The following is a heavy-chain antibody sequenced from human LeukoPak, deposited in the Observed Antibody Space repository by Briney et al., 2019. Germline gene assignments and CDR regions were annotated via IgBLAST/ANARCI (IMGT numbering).Heavy chain of an antibody. D-gene: IGHD6-19*01. CDR3: ARGGSGWYHWFDS. CDR2: ISWNSGSI. J-gene: IGHJ5*01. V-gene: IGHV3-9*01. Sequence: PGGSLRLSCAASGFTFDDYAMHWVRQAPGKGLEWVSGISWNSGSIGYADSVKGRSTISRDNAKNSLYLQMSSLRAEDTAVYYCARGGSGWYHWFDSWGQGTLVTVSS. CDR1: GFTFDDYA.